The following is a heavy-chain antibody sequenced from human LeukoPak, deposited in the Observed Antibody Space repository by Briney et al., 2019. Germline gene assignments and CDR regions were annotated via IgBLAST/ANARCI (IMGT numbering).Heavy chain of an antibody. V-gene: IGHV3-23*01. CDR2: ISVSGGST. D-gene: IGHD3-22*01. Sequence: VSLRLSCAASGFTFSKYAMTWVRQAPGKGLEWVSGISVSGGSTNYADSVKGRFTISRDNSKNTLYLQLNSLRAEDTAVYYCAKSNYFDSGGYYFFDYWGQGTLATVSS. J-gene: IGHJ4*02. CDR1: GFTFSKYA. CDR3: AKSNYFDSGGYYFFDY.